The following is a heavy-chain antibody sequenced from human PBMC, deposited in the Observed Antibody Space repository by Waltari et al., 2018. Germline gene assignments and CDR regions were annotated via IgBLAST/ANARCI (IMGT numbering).Heavy chain of an antibody. Sequence: QVQLVESGGGAVQPGRSLRLSCAVCGFTFSRYAFHWVRQAPGKGLEWVAVISYDGSKKYYADFVKGRFTISRDNSKNTAYMQMESLRDEDTAIYYCARDDHFWSGHPHYMDVWGKGTTVIVSS. CDR1: GFTFSRYA. J-gene: IGHJ6*03. V-gene: IGHV3-30-3*01. CDR2: ISYDGSKK. D-gene: IGHD3-3*02. CDR3: ARDDHFWSGHPHYMDV.